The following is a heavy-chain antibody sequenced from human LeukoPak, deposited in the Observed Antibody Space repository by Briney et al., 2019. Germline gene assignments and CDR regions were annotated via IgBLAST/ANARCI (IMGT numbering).Heavy chain of an antibody. CDR2: INPHSGGT. V-gene: IGHV1-2*02. D-gene: IGHD6-13*01. CDR1: GYTFTGYY. CDR3: ARDFFYRAQRYSSSSSGTSDY. J-gene: IGHJ4*02. Sequence: GASVKVSCKASGYTFTGYYIHWVRQAPGQGLEWMGWINPHSGGTDYAQKFQGRVTLTRDTSISTAYMELCSLRFDDTAVYYCARDFFYRAQRYSSSSSGTSDYWGQGTLVTVSS.